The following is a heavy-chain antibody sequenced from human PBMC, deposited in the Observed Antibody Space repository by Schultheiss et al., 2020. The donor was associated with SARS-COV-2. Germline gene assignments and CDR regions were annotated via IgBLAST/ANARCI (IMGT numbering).Heavy chain of an antibody. Sequence: GGSLRLSCAASGFTVSSNYMSWVRQAPGKGLEWVSVIYSGGSTYYADSVKGRFTISRDNSKNTLYLQMNSLRAEDTAVYYCAKDRRYYDILTGYFQAHNQALESYGMDVWGQGTTVTVSS. V-gene: IGHV3-66*01. CDR1: GFTVSSNY. D-gene: IGHD3-9*01. CDR3: AKDRRYYDILTGYFQAHNQALESYGMDV. J-gene: IGHJ6*02. CDR2: IYSGGST.